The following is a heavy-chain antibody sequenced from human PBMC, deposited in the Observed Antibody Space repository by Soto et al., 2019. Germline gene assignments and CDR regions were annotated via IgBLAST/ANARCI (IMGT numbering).Heavy chain of an antibody. J-gene: IGHJ4*02. D-gene: IGHD2-2*01. CDR1: RFTFSNTW. CDR3: TADIGVIPTVIDY. Sequence: GGSLRLSCAASRFTFSNTWMNWVRQAPGTGPEWVGRIKSKTDGGATDYAAPVKGRFTISRDDSKNTLYLQMNSLKSEDTAVYYCTADIGVIPTVIDYWGPGTLVTVSS. V-gene: IGHV3-15*01. CDR2: IKSKTDGGAT.